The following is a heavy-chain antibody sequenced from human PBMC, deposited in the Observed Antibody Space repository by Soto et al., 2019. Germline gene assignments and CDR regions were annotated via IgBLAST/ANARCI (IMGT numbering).Heavy chain of an antibody. CDR3: APPLGIAARPSGGYYYGMDV. CDR2: IIPIFGTA. Sequence: QVQLVQSGAEVKKPGSSVKVSCKASGGTFSSYAISWVRQAPGQGLEWMGGIIPIFGTANYAQKFQGRVTITADETTSTAYMELSSLRSADTAVYSCAPPLGIAARPSGGYYYGMDVWGQGTTVTVSS. J-gene: IGHJ6*02. D-gene: IGHD6-6*01. V-gene: IGHV1-69*12. CDR1: GGTFSSYA.